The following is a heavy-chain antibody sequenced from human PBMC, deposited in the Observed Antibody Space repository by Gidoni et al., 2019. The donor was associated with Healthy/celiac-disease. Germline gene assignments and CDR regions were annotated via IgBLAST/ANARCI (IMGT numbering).Heavy chain of an antibody. CDR1: VFTFSSYA. CDR3: AKDRTEPVFDY. J-gene: IGHJ4*02. V-gene: IGHV3-23*04. Sequence: EVQLVESGGGLVQPGGSPSLSCAASVFTFSSYAMSWVRQAPGKGMEWVSAIRVSGGSTYYADSVEGRFTSSRDNSKNTLYLQMNSLRAEDTAVYYCAKDRTEPVFDYWGQGTLVTVSS. CDR2: IRVSGGST.